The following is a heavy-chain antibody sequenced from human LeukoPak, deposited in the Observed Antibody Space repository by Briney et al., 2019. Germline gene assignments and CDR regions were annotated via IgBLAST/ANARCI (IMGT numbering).Heavy chain of an antibody. CDR2: INPKTGDT. D-gene: IGHD6-6*01. V-gene: IGHV1-2*02. CDR1: GYTFTGHY. CDR3: ASLSSSSPDY. J-gene: IGHJ4*02. Sequence: ASVKVSCKASGYTFTGHYIYWVRQAPGQGLEWMGWINPKTGDTDSVQRFQGRVTMTRDTSISTAYMELSRLRSDDTAAYYCASLSSSSPDYWGQGTLVTVSS.